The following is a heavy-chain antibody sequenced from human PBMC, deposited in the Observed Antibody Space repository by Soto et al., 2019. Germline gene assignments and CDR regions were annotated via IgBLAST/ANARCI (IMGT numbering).Heavy chain of an antibody. V-gene: IGHV3-7*01. CDR2: IKQDGSEK. J-gene: IGHJ6*03. CDR3: ARDLNNYDYIWGSYSSGPYYMDV. CDR1: GFTFSSYW. Sequence: EVQLVESGGGLVQPGGSLRLSCAASGFTFSSYWMSWVRQAPGKGLEWVANIKQDGSEKYYVDSVKGRFTISRDNAKNALYLQMNSLRAEDTAVYYCARDLNNYDYIWGSYSSGPYYMDVWGKGTTVTVSS. D-gene: IGHD3-16*02.